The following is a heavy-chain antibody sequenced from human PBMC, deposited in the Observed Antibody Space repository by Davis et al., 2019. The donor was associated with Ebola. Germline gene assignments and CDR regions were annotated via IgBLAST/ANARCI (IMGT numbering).Heavy chain of an antibody. CDR1: GGSISSYY. CDR3: ARRSMATMGWAWYFDL. D-gene: IGHD5-24*01. Sequence: SETLSLTCTVSGGSISSYYWSWIRQPPGKGLEWIGYIYYSGSTNYNPSLKSRVTISVDTSKNQFSLKLSSVTAADTAVYYCARRSMATMGWAWYFDLWGRGTLVTVSS. CDR2: IYYSGST. V-gene: IGHV4-59*08. J-gene: IGHJ2*01.